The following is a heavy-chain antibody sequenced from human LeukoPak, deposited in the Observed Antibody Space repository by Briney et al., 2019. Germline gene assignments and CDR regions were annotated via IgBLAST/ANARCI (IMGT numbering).Heavy chain of an antibody. Sequence: SETLSLTCAVYGGSFSGYYWSWIRQPPGKGQEWIGEINHSGSTNYNPSLKSRVTISVDTSKNQFSLKLSSVTAADTAVYYCARGDSGYDPNFDYWGQGTLVTVSS. CDR2: INHSGST. CDR3: ARGDSGYDPNFDY. V-gene: IGHV4-34*01. J-gene: IGHJ4*02. D-gene: IGHD5-12*01. CDR1: GGSFSGYY.